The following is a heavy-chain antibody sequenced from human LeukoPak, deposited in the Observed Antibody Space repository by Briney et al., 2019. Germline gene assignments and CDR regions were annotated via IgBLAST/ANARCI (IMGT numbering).Heavy chain of an antibody. CDR1: GGTFSSYA. V-gene: IGHV1-69*04. D-gene: IGHD1-26*01. Sequence: SVKVSCKASGGTFSSYAISWVRQAPGQGLEWMGRIIPILGIANYAQKFQGRVTITADKSTSTAYMELSSLRSEDTAVYYCARVEEWEGFDYWGQGTLVTVSS. CDR3: ARVEEWEGFDY. CDR2: IIPILGIA. J-gene: IGHJ4*02.